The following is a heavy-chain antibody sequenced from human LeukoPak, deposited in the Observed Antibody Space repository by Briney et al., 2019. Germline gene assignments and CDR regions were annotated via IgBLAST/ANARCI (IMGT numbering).Heavy chain of an antibody. V-gene: IGHV3-23*01. D-gene: IGHD3-3*01. CDR2: ISGSGGST. Sequence: GGSLRLSCAASGFTFSSYAMSWVRQAPGKGLEWVSAISGSGGSTYYADSVKGRFTISRDNSKNTLYLQVNSLRAEDTAVYYCAKDPADDFWSGYYTYFDYWGQGTLVTVSS. CDR3: AKDPADDFWSGYYTYFDY. J-gene: IGHJ4*02. CDR1: GFTFSSYA.